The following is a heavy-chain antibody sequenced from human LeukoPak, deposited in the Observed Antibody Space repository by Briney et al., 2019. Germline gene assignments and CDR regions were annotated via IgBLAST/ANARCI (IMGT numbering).Heavy chain of an antibody. Sequence: HRASVTVSCKASGGTFSSYAISWVRQAPGQGLEWMGGIIPIFGTANYAQKFQGRVTITADESTSTAYMELSSLRSEDTAVYYCATGPPYYYDSRGNFDYWGQGTLVTVSS. V-gene: IGHV1-69*13. CDR1: GGTFSSYA. CDR2: IIPIFGTA. D-gene: IGHD3-22*01. J-gene: IGHJ4*02. CDR3: ATGPPYYYDSRGNFDY.